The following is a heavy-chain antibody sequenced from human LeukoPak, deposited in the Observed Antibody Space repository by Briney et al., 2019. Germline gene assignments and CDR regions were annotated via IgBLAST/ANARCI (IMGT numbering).Heavy chain of an antibody. CDR2: IYYSGST. D-gene: IGHD5-18*01. Sequence: SETLSLTCTDSGGSISSYYWSWIRQPPGKGLEWIGYIYYSGSTNYNPSLKSRVTISVDTSKNQFSLKLSSVTAADTAVYYCAALGYSYGSFDYWGQGTLVTVSS. CDR1: GGSISSYY. CDR3: AALGYSYGSFDY. V-gene: IGHV4-59*01. J-gene: IGHJ4*02.